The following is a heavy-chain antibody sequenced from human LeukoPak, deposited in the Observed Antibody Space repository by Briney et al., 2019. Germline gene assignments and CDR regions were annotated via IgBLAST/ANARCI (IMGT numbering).Heavy chain of an antibody. CDR1: GGSISSCY. V-gene: IGHV4-59*01. CDR2: IYYSGST. CDR3: ARDTGLEMATSDWYFDL. J-gene: IGHJ2*01. D-gene: IGHD5-24*01. Sequence: SETLSLTCTVSGGSISSCYWSWIRQPPGKGLEWIGYIYYSGSTNYNPSLKSRVTISVDTSKNQFSLKLSSVTAADTAVYYCARDTGLEMATSDWYFDLWGRGTLVTVSS.